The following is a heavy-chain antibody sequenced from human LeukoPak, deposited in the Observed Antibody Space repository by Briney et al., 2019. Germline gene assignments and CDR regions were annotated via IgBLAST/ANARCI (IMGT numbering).Heavy chain of an antibody. V-gene: IGHV3-30-3*01. D-gene: IGHD6-13*01. J-gene: IGHJ6*03. CDR1: GFTSSSYA. CDR2: ISYDGSNK. CDR3: ARDDRGRQQLGVYYYYMDV. Sequence: GGSLRLSCAASGFTSSSYAMHWVRQAPGKGLEWVAVISYDGSNKYYADSVKGRFTISRDNSKNTLYLQMNSLRAEDTAVYYCARDDRGRQQLGVYYYYMDVWGKGTTVTVSS.